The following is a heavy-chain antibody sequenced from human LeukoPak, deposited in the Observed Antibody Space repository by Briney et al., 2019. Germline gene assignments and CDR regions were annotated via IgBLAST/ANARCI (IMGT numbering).Heavy chain of an antibody. Sequence: SGGSLRLSCVASGFTLSSYWMTWVRQAPGKGLEWLANIKEDGSIQYYLDSVRGRFTISRDNAKTSVYLQLNSLRADDTAVYYCARDVWTGVAVSDYWGQGTLVTVSS. J-gene: IGHJ4*02. CDR1: GFTLSSYW. V-gene: IGHV3-7*01. D-gene: IGHD6-19*01. CDR3: ARDVWTGVAVSDY. CDR2: IKEDGSIQ.